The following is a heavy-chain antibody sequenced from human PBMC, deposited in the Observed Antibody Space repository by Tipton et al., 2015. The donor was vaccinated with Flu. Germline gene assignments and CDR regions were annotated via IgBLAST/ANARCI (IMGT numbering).Heavy chain of an antibody. Sequence: SLRLSCAASGFTVSSKYMGWVRQAPGKGLQWVSVIYRGGTTYVADSVKGRCTISRDNSKNTLYLQWNSLTTEDTAVYYCATSPRYQGSGSYAYFDYWGQGTLITVSS. J-gene: IGHJ4*02. D-gene: IGHD3-10*01. CDR2: IYRGGTT. CDR3: ATSPRYQGSGSYAYFDY. V-gene: IGHV3-66*02. CDR1: GFTVSSKY.